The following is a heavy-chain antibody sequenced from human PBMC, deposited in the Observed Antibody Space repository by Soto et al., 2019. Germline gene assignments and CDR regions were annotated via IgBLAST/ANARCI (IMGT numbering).Heavy chain of an antibody. CDR3: ARIWSRGSGWYPFDY. J-gene: IGHJ4*02. D-gene: IGHD6-19*01. CDR2: ISAYNGNT. V-gene: IGHV1-18*01. CDR1: GYTFTSYG. Sequence: QVQLVQSGAEVKKPGASVKVSCKASGYTFTSYGISWVRQAPGQGLEWMGWISAYNGNTNYAQKLQGRVTMTTDASXTTAYMELRSLRSDDTAVYYCARIWSRGSGWYPFDYWGQGTLVTVSS.